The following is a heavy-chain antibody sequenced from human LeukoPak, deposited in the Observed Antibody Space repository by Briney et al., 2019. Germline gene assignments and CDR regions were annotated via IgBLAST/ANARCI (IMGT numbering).Heavy chain of an antibody. Sequence: PGRSLTLSCAASGFTFSAYGMHWVRQAPGKGLEWVAVIWSDGGKSYNSDSVKGRFTISRDNSKNTLYLQMNSVRAADTAVYYCATDSIGPATDFDYWGQGTLVTVSS. CDR1: GFTFSAYG. CDR2: IWSDGGKS. D-gene: IGHD2-2*01. V-gene: IGHV3-33*01. J-gene: IGHJ4*02. CDR3: ATDSIGPATDFDY.